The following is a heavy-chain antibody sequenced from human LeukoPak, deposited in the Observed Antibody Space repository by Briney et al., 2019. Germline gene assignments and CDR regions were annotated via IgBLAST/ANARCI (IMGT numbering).Heavy chain of an antibody. Sequence: SETLSLTCTVSGGSISSYYWSWIRQPPGKGLEWIGYIYYSGSTNYNPSLKSRVTISVDTSKNQFSLKLSSVTAADTAVYYRAGGTYYDFWSGYYMDYWGQGTLVTVSS. CDR2: IYYSGST. D-gene: IGHD3-3*01. CDR3: AGGTYYDFWSGYYMDY. V-gene: IGHV4-59*01. J-gene: IGHJ4*02. CDR1: GGSISSYY.